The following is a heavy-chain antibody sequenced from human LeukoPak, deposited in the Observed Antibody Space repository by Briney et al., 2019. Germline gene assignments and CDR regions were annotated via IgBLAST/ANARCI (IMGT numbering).Heavy chain of an antibody. CDR2: ISASGGNT. J-gene: IGHJ4*02. D-gene: IGHD1-1*01. CDR3: ASYNPYY. V-gene: IGHV3-23*01. Sequence: GGSLRLSCAASGFTFSSYGMSWVRQAPGKGLEWVSAISASGGNTYYADSVKGRFTISRDNSKNTLYLQMISLRAEDTALYYCASYNPYYWGQGTLVTVSS. CDR1: GFTFSSYG.